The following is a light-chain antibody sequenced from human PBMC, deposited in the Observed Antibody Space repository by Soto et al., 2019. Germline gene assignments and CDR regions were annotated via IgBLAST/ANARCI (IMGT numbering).Light chain of an antibody. CDR2: GAS. CDR1: QSVSSNY. Sequence: EIVLTQSPGTLSFSPGERATLSCRASQSVSSNYLAWYQQKPGQAPRLLIYGASSRATGIPDRFIGSGSGTDFPLTISRLEPEDVAVYYCQQYGCSPRVPFRGGTKVEIK. V-gene: IGKV3-20*01. J-gene: IGKJ4*02. CDR3: QQYGCSPRVP.